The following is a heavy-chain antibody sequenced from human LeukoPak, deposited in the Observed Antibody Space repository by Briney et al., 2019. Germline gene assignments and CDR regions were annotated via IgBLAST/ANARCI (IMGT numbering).Heavy chain of an antibody. CDR1: GSSISSDYY. CDR3: ARVVGATSIDY. D-gene: IGHD2-15*01. V-gene: IGHV4-38-2*02. Sequence: SETLSLTFCVSGSSISSDYYWGWVRQPPGKGLEWIGSITHRGRSYYNRSLKSRVTISVDTSKHQFSLQLSSVTAADTAVYYCARVVGATSIDYWGQGILVTVSS. CDR2: ITHRGRS. J-gene: IGHJ4*02.